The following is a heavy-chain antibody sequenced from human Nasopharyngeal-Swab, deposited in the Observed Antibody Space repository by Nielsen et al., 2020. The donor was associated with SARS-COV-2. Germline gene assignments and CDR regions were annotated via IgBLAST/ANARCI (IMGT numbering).Heavy chain of an antibody. CDR2: SRDKAHSYTT. CDR1: GFTFSDHY. Sequence: GGSLRLSCVASGFTFSDHYLDWVRQAPGKGLEWVGRSRDKAHSYTTEYAASVKGRFTISRGDSENSLYLQMNSLRTEDTAVYYCVRNEIWGQGTLVTVS. J-gene: IGHJ4*02. V-gene: IGHV3-72*01. CDR3: VRNEI.